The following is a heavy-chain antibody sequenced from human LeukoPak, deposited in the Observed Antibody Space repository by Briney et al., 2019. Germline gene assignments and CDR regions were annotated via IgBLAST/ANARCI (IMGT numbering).Heavy chain of an antibody. D-gene: IGHD2-2*01. CDR2: VYVQSSEYT. J-gene: IGHJ1*01. CDR1: SGSTSGYY. CDR3: ARGYCSSTICFQYFHH. V-gene: IGHV4-59*01. Sequence: PSETLSLTCTVSSGSTSGYYWSWVRQPPGKGLEWIGYVYVQSSEYTSYNPSLKSRVAISVDTSKNQFSLKPNSVTAADTAVYYCARGYCSSTICFQYFHHWGQGTLVTVSS.